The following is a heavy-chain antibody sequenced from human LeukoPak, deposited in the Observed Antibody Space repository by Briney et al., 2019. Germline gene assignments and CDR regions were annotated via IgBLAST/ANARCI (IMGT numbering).Heavy chain of an antibody. V-gene: IGHV3-23*01. CDR3: ARDEGYYDSSGVFDY. CDR1: GFTFSSYA. D-gene: IGHD3-22*01. Sequence: PGGSLRLSCAASGFTFSSYAMSWVRQAPGKGLEWVSAISGSGGSTYYADSVKGRFTISRDNSKNTPYLQMNSLRAEDTAVYYCARDEGYYDSSGVFDYWGQGTLVTVSS. CDR2: ISGSGGST. J-gene: IGHJ4*02.